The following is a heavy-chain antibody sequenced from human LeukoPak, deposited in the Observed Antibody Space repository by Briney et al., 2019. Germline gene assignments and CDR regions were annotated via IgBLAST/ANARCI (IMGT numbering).Heavy chain of an antibody. CDR1: GGSIRSYY. CDR3: ARWNEGFDY. CDR2: ISYSGIT. J-gene: IGHJ4*02. D-gene: IGHD1-1*01. Sequence: SETLPLTCTVSGGSIRSYYWSWIRQPPGKGLEWIAYISYSGITNYNPSLKSRVTISVDTSKNQLSLKLSSVTAADTAVYYCARWNEGFDYWGQGTLVTVSS. V-gene: IGHV4-59*01.